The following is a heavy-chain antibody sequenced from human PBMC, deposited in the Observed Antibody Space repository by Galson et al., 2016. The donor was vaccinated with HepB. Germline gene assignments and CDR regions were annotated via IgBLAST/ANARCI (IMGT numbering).Heavy chain of an antibody. CDR3: EGYSEPFDI. CDR2: IFSGDAT. J-gene: IGHJ3*02. D-gene: IGHD3-22*01. V-gene: IGHV3-23*01. Sequence: SLRLSCAASGFTFSTYAMSWVRQAPGKGLEWVSAIFSGDATYYRDSVKGRFTISRGTSKNTLYLQMNNLRAEDTAIYYCEGYSEPFDIWGQGTMVTVSS. CDR1: GFTFSTYA.